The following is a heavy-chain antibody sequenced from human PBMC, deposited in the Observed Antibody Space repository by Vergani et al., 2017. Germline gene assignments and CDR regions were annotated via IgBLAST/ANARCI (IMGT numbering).Heavy chain of an antibody. J-gene: IGHJ4*02. CDR3: ARDSPPNY. Sequence: QVQLQESGPGLVKPSETLSLTCTVSGGSISSYYWSWIRQPPGKGLEWIGYIYYSGSTNYNPSLKSRVTISVDTSKNQFSLKLSSETAADTAVYYCARDSPPNYWGQGTLVTVSS. CDR1: GGSISSYY. V-gene: IGHV4-59*01. CDR2: IYYSGST.